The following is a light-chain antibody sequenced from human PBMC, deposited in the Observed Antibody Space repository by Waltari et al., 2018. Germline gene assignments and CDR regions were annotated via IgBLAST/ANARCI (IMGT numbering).Light chain of an antibody. CDR2: DVS. CDR1: SSAVGSYNY. V-gene: IGLV2-8*01. CDR3: SSYAGSNNYV. J-gene: IGLJ1*01. Sequence: QSALTQPPSASGSPGQSVTISCTGTSSAVGSYNYVSWYQQHPGKAPKLMIYDVSKRPSGVPDRFSGSKSGNTASLTVSGLQAEDEADYYCSSYAGSNNYVFGTGTKVTVL.